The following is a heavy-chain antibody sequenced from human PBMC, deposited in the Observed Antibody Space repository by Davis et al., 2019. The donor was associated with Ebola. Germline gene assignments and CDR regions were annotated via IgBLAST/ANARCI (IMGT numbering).Heavy chain of an antibody. J-gene: IGHJ6*02. CDR1: GGSISSSNW. Sequence: MPSETLSLTCAVSGGSISSSNWWSWVRQPPGKGLEWIGEIYHSGSTNYNPSLKSRVTISVDKSKNQFSLKLSSVTAADTAVYYCARDLRLYYYGMDVWGQGTTVTVSS. D-gene: IGHD4-11*01. CDR3: ARDLRLYYYGMDV. CDR2: IYHSGST. V-gene: IGHV4-4*02.